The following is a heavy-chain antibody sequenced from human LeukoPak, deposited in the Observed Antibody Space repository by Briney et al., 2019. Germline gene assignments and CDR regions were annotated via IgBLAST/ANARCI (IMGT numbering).Heavy chain of an antibody. Sequence: PSETLSLTCTVSGGSISSHYWSWIRQPPGKGLEWIGYIYYSGSTNYNPSLKSRVTISVDTSKNQFSLKLSSVTAADTAVYYCARGAKVYYDSSGYYSEGDYFGYWGQGTLVTVSS. J-gene: IGHJ4*02. D-gene: IGHD3-22*01. CDR3: ARGAKVYYDSSGYYSEGDYFGY. CDR1: GGSISSHY. CDR2: IYYSGST. V-gene: IGHV4-59*11.